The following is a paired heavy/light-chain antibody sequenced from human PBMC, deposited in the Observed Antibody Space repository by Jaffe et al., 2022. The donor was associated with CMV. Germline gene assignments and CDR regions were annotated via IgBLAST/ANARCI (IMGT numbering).Light chain of an antibody. V-gene: IGKV1-17*02. Sequence: DIQMTQSPSSLSASVGDRVTITCRASQGIRTNLGWYQQRPGQAPKRLIHVASTLQSGVPSRFSGSGSGTEFTLTISNLQPEDFATYYCLQSNAYPFTFGQGTKLEIK. CDR2: VAS. CDR3: LQSNAYPFT. CDR1: QGIRTN. J-gene: IGKJ2*01.
Heavy chain of an antibody. Sequence: EEHLAESGGGLVQPGGSLTLSCVVSGLSSSISWMTWVRQVPGKGLEWVANINQDGSEKHYVDSVKGRFTISRDNAKNSLYLQMNSLRADDTAIYYCVKDGWWGQGTMVTVSS. CDR1: GLSSSISW. J-gene: IGHJ3*01. D-gene: IGHD2-2*03. CDR2: INQDGSEK. V-gene: IGHV3-7*03. CDR3: VKDGW.